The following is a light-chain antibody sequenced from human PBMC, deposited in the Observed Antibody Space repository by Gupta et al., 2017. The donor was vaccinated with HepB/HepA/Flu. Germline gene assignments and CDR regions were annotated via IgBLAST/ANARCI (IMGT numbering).Light chain of an antibody. J-gene: IGKJ4*01. V-gene: IGKV1-39*01. CDR3: QKNYSTPT. Sequence: IQMTQSPSSLSASVGDRVTITCRASQSVSTYLNWYQHKPGKAPKLLIFGVFNLQDGVPSRFSGSGSETDFTLTIRSLQPDAFATYFWQKNYSTPTFGGGTKVEIK. CDR1: QSVSTY. CDR2: GVF.